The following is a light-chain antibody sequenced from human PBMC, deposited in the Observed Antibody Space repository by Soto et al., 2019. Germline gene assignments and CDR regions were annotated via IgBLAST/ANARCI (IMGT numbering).Light chain of an antibody. CDR2: EGS. Sequence: QSALTQPASVSGSPGQSITISCTGTSSDVGSYNLVSWYQQHPGKAPKLMIYEGSKRPSGVSNRFSGSKSGNTASLTISGRQAEDEADYYCCSYAGSSTPLVFGGGTKLTVL. CDR3: CSYAGSSTPLV. CDR1: SSDVGSYNL. J-gene: IGLJ2*01. V-gene: IGLV2-23*01.